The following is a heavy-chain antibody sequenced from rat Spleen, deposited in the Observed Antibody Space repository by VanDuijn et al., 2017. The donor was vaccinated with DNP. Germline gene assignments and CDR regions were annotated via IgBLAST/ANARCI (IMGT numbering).Heavy chain of an antibody. CDR2: ISYSGST. CDR3: ARDEEGTGFGAMDA. Sequence: EVQLQESGPGLVKPSQSLSLTCSVTGYSITSNYWGWIRKFPGDKMEWIGHISYSGSTTYNPSLESRISITRDTSKQQFFLHLNSVTTADTATYYCARDEEGTGFGAMDAWGQGTSVTVSS. CDR1: GYSITSNY. D-gene: IGHD4-4*01. J-gene: IGHJ4*01. V-gene: IGHV3-1*01.